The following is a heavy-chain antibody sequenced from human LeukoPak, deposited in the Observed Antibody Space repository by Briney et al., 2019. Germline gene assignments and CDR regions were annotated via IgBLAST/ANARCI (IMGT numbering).Heavy chain of an antibody. Sequence: GGSLRLSCAASGFTFRNAWMGWVRQAPGKGLEWVANISPDGSDKAYVHSVRGRFTISRDNAQNSMNLQMNSLRAEDSGVYYCGTWGVTTGLDRSGQGTLVSVAS. CDR1: GFTFRNAW. V-gene: IGHV3-7*01. D-gene: IGHD4-11*01. CDR3: GTWGVTTGLDR. CDR2: ISPDGSDK. J-gene: IGHJ5*02.